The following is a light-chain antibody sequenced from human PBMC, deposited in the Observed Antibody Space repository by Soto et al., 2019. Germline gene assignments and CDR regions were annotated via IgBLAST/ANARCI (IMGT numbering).Light chain of an antibody. CDR1: QSVSSSY. V-gene: IGKV3-20*01. J-gene: IGKJ4*01. CDR2: GAS. CDR3: QQYGSSPT. Sequence: EIVLTQSPGTLSLSPGERATLSCRASQSVSSSYLAWYQQKPGPAPRLLIYGASSRATGIPDRCSGSGSGTDFTITISRLEPEDFAVYYCQQYGSSPTFGGGTKVEIK.